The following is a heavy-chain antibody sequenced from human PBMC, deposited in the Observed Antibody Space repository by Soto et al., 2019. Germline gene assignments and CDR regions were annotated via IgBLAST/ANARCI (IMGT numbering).Heavy chain of an antibody. CDR3: ARSGGSFNLDY. D-gene: IGHD1-26*01. Sequence: SETLSLTCTVSGGSISNYYWSWIRQPAGKGLEWIGRIYNSGSTNYNPSLKSRVTMSDDTSKNQFSLNLISVTAADTAVYYCARSGGSFNLDYWGLGTLVTVSS. CDR2: IYNSGST. J-gene: IGHJ4*02. CDR1: GGSISNYY. V-gene: IGHV4-4*07.